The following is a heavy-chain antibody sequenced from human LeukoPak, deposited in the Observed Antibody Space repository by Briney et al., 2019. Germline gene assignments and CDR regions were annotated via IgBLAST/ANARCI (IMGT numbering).Heavy chain of an antibody. V-gene: IGHV3-23*01. CDR1: GFTFSSYA. J-gene: IGHJ4*02. CDR3: AKETPTYSYGSRYFDY. Sequence: LTGGSLRLSCAASGFTFSSYAMSWVRQAPGKGLEWVSAISGSGGSTYYADSVKGRFTISRDNSKNTLYLQMNSLRAEDTAVYYCAKETPTYSYGSRYFDYWGQGTLVTVSS. CDR2: ISGSGGST. D-gene: IGHD5-18*01.